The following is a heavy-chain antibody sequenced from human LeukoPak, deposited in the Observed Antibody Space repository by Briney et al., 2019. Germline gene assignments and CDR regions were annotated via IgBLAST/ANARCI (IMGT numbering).Heavy chain of an antibody. Sequence: SVKVSCKASGGAFSSYAISWVRQAPGQGLEWMGGIIPIFGTANYAQKFQGRVTITADESTSTAYMELSSLRSEDTAVYYCARTRITMIVVAPFDYWGQGTLVTVSS. J-gene: IGHJ4*02. CDR3: ARTRITMIVVAPFDY. V-gene: IGHV1-69*01. CDR1: GGAFSSYA. D-gene: IGHD3-22*01. CDR2: IIPIFGTA.